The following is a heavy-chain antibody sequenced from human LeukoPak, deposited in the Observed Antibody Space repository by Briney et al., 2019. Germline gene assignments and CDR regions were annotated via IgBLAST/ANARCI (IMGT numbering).Heavy chain of an antibody. CDR3: ATDAGSSGFPRAGVDY. V-gene: IGHV3-21*01. J-gene: IGHJ4*02. Sequence: GGSLRLSCAASGFTFSSYSMNWVRQAPGKGLGWDSYISSSSSYIYYADSVKGRFTISRDNAKNSLYLQMNSLRAEDTAVYYCATDAGSSGFPRAGVDYWGQGTLVTVSS. D-gene: IGHD3-22*01. CDR1: GFTFSSYS. CDR2: ISSSSSYI.